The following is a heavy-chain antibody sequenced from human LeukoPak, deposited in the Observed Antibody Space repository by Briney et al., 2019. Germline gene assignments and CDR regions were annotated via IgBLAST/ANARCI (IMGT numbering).Heavy chain of an antibody. CDR2: ISSSGGTI. D-gene: IGHD1-26*01. CDR1: GFTFSDYY. V-gene: IGHV3-11*01. J-gene: IGHJ4*02. Sequence: GGSLRLSCAASGFTFSDYYMSWIRQAPGKGLEWVSYISSSGGTIYYADSVKGRFTISRDNAKYSLYLQMNSLRAEDTAVYYCASSGSYGGPVYYFAYWGQGTLVTVSS. CDR3: ASSGSYGGPVYYFAY.